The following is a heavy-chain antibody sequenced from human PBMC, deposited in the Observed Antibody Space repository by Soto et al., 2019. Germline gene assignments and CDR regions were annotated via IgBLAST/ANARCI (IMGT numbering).Heavy chain of an antibody. CDR2: IYYSGSS. V-gene: IGHV4-59*08. CDR1: GGSISGYY. CDR3: AGQPTAGSYYDLGSYYYYYAMDV. Sequence: SETLSLTCTVSGGSISGYYWSWIRQPPGKGLEWIAYIYYSGSSNSNPSLKSRVTISVDTSKNQFSLKLSSVTAADTAVYYCAGQPTAGSYYDLGSYYYYYAMDVWGQGTTVTVSS. J-gene: IGHJ6*02. D-gene: IGHD3-10*01.